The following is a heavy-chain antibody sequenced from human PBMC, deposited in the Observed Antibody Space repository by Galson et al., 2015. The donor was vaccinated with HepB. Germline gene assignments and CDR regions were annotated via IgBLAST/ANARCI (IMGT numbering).Heavy chain of an antibody. D-gene: IGHD4-17*01. J-gene: IGHJ4*02. CDR3: ARSTTVTTRGDY. V-gene: IGHV1-2*02. CDR2: INPNNGGT. CDR1: GYIFTDYF. Sequence: SVKVSCKASGYIFTDYFMHWVRQAPGQGLEWMGWINPNNGGTNFAQKFQGRVTMTRDTSINTAYMELSSLISDDTAVYFCARSTTVTTRGDYWGQGTLVTVSS.